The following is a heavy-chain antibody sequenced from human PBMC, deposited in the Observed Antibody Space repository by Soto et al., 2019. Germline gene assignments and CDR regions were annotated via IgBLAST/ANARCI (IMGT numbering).Heavy chain of an antibody. D-gene: IGHD4-17*01. Sequence: GGSLRLSCAASGFTFSSYWMSWVRQAPGKGLEWVANIRKNGSRKYYVDYVKGRFTISRDNAKNSLYLQMNSLRAEDTAVYYCARDMSTVTTVWYYYYMDVWGKGTTVTVSS. V-gene: IGHV3-7*01. J-gene: IGHJ6*03. CDR1: GFTFSSYW. CDR3: ARDMSTVTTVWYYYYMDV. CDR2: IRKNGSRK.